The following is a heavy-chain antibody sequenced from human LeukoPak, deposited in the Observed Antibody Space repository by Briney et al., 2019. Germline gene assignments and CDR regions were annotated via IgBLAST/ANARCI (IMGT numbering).Heavy chain of an antibody. J-gene: IGHJ4*02. CDR1: GFTFSTFV. V-gene: IGHV3-30*18. Sequence: GGSLRLSCAASGFTFSTFVMHWVRQAPGKGLEWVAVISSDGSKKDSADSAKGRFTISRDNSKNTLYLQMDSLRAEDTAVYYCTKNACSGCRGGSLDCWGQGTLVTVSS. CDR3: TKNACSGCRGGSLDC. D-gene: IGHD6-19*01. CDR2: ISSDGSKK.